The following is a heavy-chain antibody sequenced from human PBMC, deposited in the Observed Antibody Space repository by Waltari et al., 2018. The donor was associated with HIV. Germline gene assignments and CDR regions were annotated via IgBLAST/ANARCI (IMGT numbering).Heavy chain of an antibody. CDR1: GFSFRDYS. V-gene: IGHV3-21*01. CDR3: ARIHDYGGNPWDGFGL. J-gene: IGHJ3*01. Sequence: ELVESGGGLVKPGGSLRLSCAASGFSFRDYSMNWVRQAPGKGLECVASISSASAYTYYADSVKGRFTIAGDNAKNSLHLQMSSLRDADTAVYYCARIHDYGGNPWDGFGLWGQGTMVTVSS. D-gene: IGHD4-17*01. CDR2: ISSASAYT.